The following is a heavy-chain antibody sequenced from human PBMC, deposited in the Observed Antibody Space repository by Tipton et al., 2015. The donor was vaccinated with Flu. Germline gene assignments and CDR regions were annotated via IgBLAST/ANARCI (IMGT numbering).Heavy chain of an antibody. V-gene: IGHV4-4*07. Sequence: TLSLTCTVSGGSLSSYYWSWIRQPAGKGLEWIRRMYTSGSTNYNPSLKSRLTMSVDASKQQFSLKLSSMTAADTAVYYCARGSGSGTFMIFDLWGQGTLVTVSS. CDR1: GGSLSSYY. D-gene: IGHD3-10*01. J-gene: IGHJ4*02. CDR3: ARGSGSGTFMIFDL. CDR2: MYTSGST.